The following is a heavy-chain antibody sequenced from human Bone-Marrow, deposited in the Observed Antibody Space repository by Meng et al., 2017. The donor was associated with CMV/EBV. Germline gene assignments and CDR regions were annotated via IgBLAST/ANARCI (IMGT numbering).Heavy chain of an antibody. V-gene: IGHV1-69*02. Sequence: SVKVSCKASGGTFSSYTISWVRQAPGQGLEWMGRIIPILGMANYAQKFQGRVTITADKSTSTAYMELSSLRSEDTAVYYCARVGAGLSPPFDYWGQGTLVTVSS. J-gene: IGHJ4*02. CDR2: IIPILGMA. D-gene: IGHD1-26*01. CDR3: ARVGAGLSPPFDY. CDR1: GGTFSSYT.